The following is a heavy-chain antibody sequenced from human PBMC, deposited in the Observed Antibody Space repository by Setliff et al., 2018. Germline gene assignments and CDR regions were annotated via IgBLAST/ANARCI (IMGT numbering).Heavy chain of an antibody. Sequence: GASVKVSCKASGYTFTSYGISWVRQAPGQGLEWMGWISAYNGNTNYAQELQGRATMTTDTSTSTAYMELRSLRSDDTAVYYCARVGVYYYDSSGYHRSPYYYYYGMDVWGQGTTVTVSS. D-gene: IGHD3-22*01. CDR2: ISAYNGNT. J-gene: IGHJ6*02. V-gene: IGHV1-18*01. CDR3: ARVGVYYYDSSGYHRSPYYYYYGMDV. CDR1: GYTFTSYG.